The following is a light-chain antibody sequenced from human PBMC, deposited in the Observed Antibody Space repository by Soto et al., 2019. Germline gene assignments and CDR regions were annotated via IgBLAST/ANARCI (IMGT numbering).Light chain of an antibody. J-gene: IGKJ3*01. CDR1: QSVGNW. CDR2: KAS. V-gene: IGKV1-5*03. CDR3: QHYHSYPLT. Sequence: DIQMTQSPSTLSASVGDRVTIACRASQSVGNWVAWYQQKPGKVPKLLIYKASTLQSGVPSRFSGSGVETDFALTISSLQPDDFATYHCQHYHSYPLTFGPGTRVESK.